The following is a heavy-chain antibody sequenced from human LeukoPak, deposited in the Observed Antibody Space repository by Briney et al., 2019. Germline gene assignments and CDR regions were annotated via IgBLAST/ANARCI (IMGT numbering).Heavy chain of an antibody. CDR3: ARAGGSYLYATYFDS. J-gene: IGHJ4*02. CDR2: INQDGREK. Sequence: GGSLRPSCAASGFTFSTYWMSWVRQAPGKGLEWVANINQDGREKDEVDSLKGRFTISRDNAKKSLYLQMDSLRAEDTAIYYCARAGGSYLYATYFDSWGQGTLVTVSS. V-gene: IGHV3-7*01. D-gene: IGHD3-16*02. CDR1: GFTFSTYW.